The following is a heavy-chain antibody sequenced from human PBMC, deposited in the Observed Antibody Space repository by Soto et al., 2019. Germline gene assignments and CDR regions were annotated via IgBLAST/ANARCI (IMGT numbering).Heavy chain of an antibody. CDR1: GFTFSSYG. CDR3: AKLSVDTAMDAKTIDY. CDR2: ISYDGSNK. D-gene: IGHD5-18*01. J-gene: IGHJ4*02. V-gene: IGHV3-30*18. Sequence: PGGSLRLSCAASGFTFSSYGTHWVRQAPGKGLEWVAVISYDGSNKYYADSVKGRFTISRDNSKNTLYLQMNSLRAEDTAVYYRAKLSVDTAMDAKTIDYWGQGTLVTVSS.